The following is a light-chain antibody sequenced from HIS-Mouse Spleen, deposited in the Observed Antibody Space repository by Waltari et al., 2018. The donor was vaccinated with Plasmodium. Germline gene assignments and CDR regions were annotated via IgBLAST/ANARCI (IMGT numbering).Light chain of an antibody. Sequence: QSALTQPASVSGSPGQSITISCPGTSSAVGVYTLSPWYQQHPGKAPKLMIYEGSKRPSGVSNRFSGSKSGNTASLTISGLQAEDEADYYCCSYAGSSTFVVFGGGTKLTVL. V-gene: IGLV2-23*03. J-gene: IGLJ2*01. CDR2: EGS. CDR3: CSYAGSSTFVV. CDR1: SSAVGVYTL.